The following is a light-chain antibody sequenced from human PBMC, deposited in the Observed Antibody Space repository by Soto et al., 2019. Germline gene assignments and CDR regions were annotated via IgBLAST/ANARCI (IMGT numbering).Light chain of an antibody. CDR2: GAS. CDR1: QSVGSSY. J-gene: IGKJ1*01. Sequence: EIVMTQSPATLSVSPGERATLSCRASQSVGSSYLAWYQQKPGQAPRLLFYGASTRATGIPARFSGSGSGTEFTLAITSLQSEDFAVYYCQQYNYWPRTFGQGTKVDIK. V-gene: IGKV3D-15*01. CDR3: QQYNYWPRT.